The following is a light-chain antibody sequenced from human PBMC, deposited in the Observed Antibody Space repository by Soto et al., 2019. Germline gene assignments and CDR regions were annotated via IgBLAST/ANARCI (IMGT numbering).Light chain of an antibody. CDR1: SSDVGGYNY. CDR2: EXS. J-gene: IGLJ1*01. Sequence: QSVLTQPASGSGSPGQSITISCTGTSSDVGGYNYVSWYQQHPGKAPKLMIYEXSXRPSGVSNRFSGSKSGNTASLTISGLQAEDEADYYCSSYTGSSTSNYVFETGTKVTVL. V-gene: IGLV2-14*01. CDR3: SSYTGSSTSNYV.